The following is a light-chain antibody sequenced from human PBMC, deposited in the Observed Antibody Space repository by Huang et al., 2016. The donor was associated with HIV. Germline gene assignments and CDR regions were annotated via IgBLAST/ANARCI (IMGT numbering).Light chain of an antibody. J-gene: IGKJ4*01. Sequence: EIVITQYPATLSVSPGGGATPSCSASQNVMSNLAWYQQTPGQAPRLLIYDTSTRASGVPARFSGSGSGTEFTLTISGLQSEDVAVYYCQRYDNWPPGLTFGGGTKVEI. CDR3: QRYDNWPPGLT. CDR1: QNVMSN. V-gene: IGKV3D-15*01. CDR2: DTS.